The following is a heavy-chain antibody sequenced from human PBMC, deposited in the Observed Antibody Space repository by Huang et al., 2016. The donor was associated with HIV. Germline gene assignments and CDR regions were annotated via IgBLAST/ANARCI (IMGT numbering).Heavy chain of an antibody. CDR2: VYQSGST. CDR1: GDFISSTNYY. V-gene: IGHV4-39*01. D-gene: IGHD6-13*01. J-gene: IGHJ4*02. Sequence: QLQLQELGPGQVKPSETLSLTCTVSGDFISSTNYYWGWIRQSPGKGLEWVGSVYQSGSTNYNPSLKSRVTLSVDTSRNQFSLRLNSVTAADTAVYYCASQHIGAAATWFWGRGTQVAVSS. CDR3: ASQHIGAAATWF.